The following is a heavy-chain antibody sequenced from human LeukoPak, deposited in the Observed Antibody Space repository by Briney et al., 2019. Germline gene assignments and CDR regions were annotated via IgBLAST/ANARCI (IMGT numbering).Heavy chain of an antibody. CDR2: MDDSGAHT. D-gene: IGHD1-26*01. V-gene: IGHV3-64*02. CDR3: ARDGKAKNDF. Sequence: GRSLRLSCAASGFTFSRYAMQWVRQAPDKRLEYVSGMDDSGAHTYYADSVKGRFTMSRDNSRDTLYLQMGSLRPEDTAVYYCARDGKAKNDFWGQGTLVTVST. CDR1: GFTFSRYA. J-gene: IGHJ4*02.